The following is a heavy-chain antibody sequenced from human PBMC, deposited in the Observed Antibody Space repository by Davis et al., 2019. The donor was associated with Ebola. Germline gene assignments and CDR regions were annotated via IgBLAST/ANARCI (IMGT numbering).Heavy chain of an antibody. CDR1: GFTFSGSA. J-gene: IGHJ4*02. CDR2: IRSKANSYAT. D-gene: IGHD3-22*01. CDR3: ACWDEYHDRRGYYYFDY. Sequence: GESLKISCAASGFTFSGSAMHWVRQASGKGLEWVGRIRSKANSYATAYAASVKGRFTISRDDSKNTAYLQMNSLRAEDTAVYYCACWDEYHDRRGYYYFDYWGQGTLVTVSS. V-gene: IGHV3-73*01.